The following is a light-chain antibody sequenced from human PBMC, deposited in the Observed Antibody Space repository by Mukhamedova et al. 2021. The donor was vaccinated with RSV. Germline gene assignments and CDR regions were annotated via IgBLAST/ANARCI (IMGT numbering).Light chain of an antibody. V-gene: IGKV1-39*01. J-gene: IGKJ2*03. CDR2: FAS. Sequence: WYQRRVHGRAPKLLIYFASTLQSDIPSRFSGSGSGTDFILTINNLHTEDFATYFCQQSSATPRSFGQGTKLQIK. CDR3: QQSSATPRS.